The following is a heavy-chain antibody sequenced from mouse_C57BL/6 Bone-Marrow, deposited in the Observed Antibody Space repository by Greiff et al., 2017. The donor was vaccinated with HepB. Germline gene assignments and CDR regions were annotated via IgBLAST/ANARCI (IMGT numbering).Heavy chain of an antibody. CDR1: GFNIKDYY. V-gene: IGHV14-1*01. J-gene: IGHJ3*01. CDR3: TTGDGYYQAWFAY. CDR2: IDPEDGDT. Sequence: VQLKESGAELVRPGASVKLSCTASGFNIKDYYMHWVKQRPEQGLEWIGGIDPEDGDTEYAPKFQGKATMTADTSSNTAYLQLSSLTSEDTAVYYCTTGDGYYQAWFAYWGQGTLVTVSA. D-gene: IGHD2-3*01.